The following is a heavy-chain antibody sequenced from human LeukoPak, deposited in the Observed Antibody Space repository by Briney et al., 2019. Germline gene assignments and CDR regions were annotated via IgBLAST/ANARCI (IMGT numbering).Heavy chain of an antibody. V-gene: IGHV4-39*01. J-gene: IGHJ4*02. CDR1: GGSISSSSYY. D-gene: IGHD3-16*01. CDR3: ARSSGGPMLVGY. CDR2: IYYSGST. Sequence: SETLSLTCTVSGGSISSSSYYWGWIRQPPGKGLEWIGSIYYSGSTYYNPSLKSRVTISVDTSKNQFSLKLSSVTAADTAVYYCARSSGGPMLVGYWGQGTLVTVSS.